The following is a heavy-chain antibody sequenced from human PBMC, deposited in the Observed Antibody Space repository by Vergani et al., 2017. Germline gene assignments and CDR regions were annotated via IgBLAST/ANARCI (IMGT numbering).Heavy chain of an antibody. V-gene: IGHV3-23*01. CDR2: ISGSGGST. J-gene: IGHJ1*01. CDR1: GFTFSRYA. Sequence: EVQLLESGGGLVQPGGSLRLSCAASGFTFSRYAMSWVRQAPGKGLEWVSAISGSGGSTYYADSVKCRFTISRDNSKNTRYLQMNSLRAEDTAVYYCAKAVGPAAPGYCQHWGQGTLVTVSS. D-gene: IGHD2-2*01. CDR3: AKAVGPAAPGYCQH.